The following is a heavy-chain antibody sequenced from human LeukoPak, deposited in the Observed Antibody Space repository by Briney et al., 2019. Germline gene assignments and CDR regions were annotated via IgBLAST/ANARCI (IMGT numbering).Heavy chain of an antibody. J-gene: IGHJ4*02. CDR1: GGSFSGYY. CDR3: ARTVAVAGPRGEFDY. D-gene: IGHD6-19*01. V-gene: IGHV4-34*01. CDR2: INHSGST. Sequence: PSETLSLTCAVYGGSFSGYYWSWIRQPPGKGLEWIGEINHSGSTNYNPSLKSRVTISVDTSKNQFSLQLNSVTPEDTAVYYCARTVAVAGPRGEFDYWGQGTLVTVSS.